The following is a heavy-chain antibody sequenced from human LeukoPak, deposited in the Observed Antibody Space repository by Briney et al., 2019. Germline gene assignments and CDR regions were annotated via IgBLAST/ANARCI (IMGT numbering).Heavy chain of an antibody. CDR3: ARTYYYDSSMAFDI. Sequence: SETLSLTCTVPGYSISSGYYWGWIRQPPGKGLEWIGYIYYSGSTNYNPSLKSRVTISVDTSKNQFSLKLSSVTAADTAVYYCARTYYYDSSMAFDIWGQGTMVTVSS. CDR2: IYYSGST. V-gene: IGHV4-38-2*02. CDR1: GYSISSGYY. J-gene: IGHJ3*02. D-gene: IGHD3-22*01.